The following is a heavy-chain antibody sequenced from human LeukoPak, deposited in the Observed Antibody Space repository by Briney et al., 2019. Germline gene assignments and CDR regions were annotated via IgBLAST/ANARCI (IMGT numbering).Heavy chain of an antibody. CDR3: ARRSSIATRLFDF. D-gene: IGHD6-6*01. J-gene: IGHJ4*02. Sequence: GEPLKISCKGSGYSFPSYLIGWVRQMPGKGLEWMGIIYPGDSDTKYSPSFQGQVTISADKSITTTYLQWSSLKASDTAIYYCARRSSIATRLFDFWGQGTLVTVSS. CDR1: GYSFPSYL. V-gene: IGHV5-51*01. CDR2: IYPGDSDT.